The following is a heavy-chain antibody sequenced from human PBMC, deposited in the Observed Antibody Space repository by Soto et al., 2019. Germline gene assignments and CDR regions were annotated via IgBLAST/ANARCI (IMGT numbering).Heavy chain of an antibody. CDR2: ISGTGSNI. D-gene: IGHD6-19*01. CDR3: AKGGPSSVWYEFDF. CDR1: GFTVTSCV. V-gene: IGHV3-23*01. J-gene: IGHJ4*02. Sequence: EVQLLESGGGLVQPGGSLRLSCAASGFTVTSCVMAWVRRAPGKGLEWVSTISGTGSNIYYADSVKGRFTISRDSSKKNVYLQMNSLRVDDTAVYYCAKGGPSSVWYEFDFWGQGALITVSS.